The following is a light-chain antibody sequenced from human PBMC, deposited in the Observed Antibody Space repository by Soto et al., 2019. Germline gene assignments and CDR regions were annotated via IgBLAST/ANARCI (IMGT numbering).Light chain of an antibody. CDR2: GAS. V-gene: IGKV3-20*01. Sequence: EIVLTQSPGTLSLSPGERATLSCRASHSVSSTYFAWYQQKPGQAPRLLIYGASSRATGIPDRFSGSGSGTDFTLIISRLEPEDFAVYYCQQYGSSPPYTFGQGTKLEIK. J-gene: IGKJ2*01. CDR3: QQYGSSPPYT. CDR1: HSVSSTY.